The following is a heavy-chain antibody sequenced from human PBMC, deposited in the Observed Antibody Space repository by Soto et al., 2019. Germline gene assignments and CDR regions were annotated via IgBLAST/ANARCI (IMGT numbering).Heavy chain of an antibody. CDR3: AKGGHIDF. CDR1: GFSFSTYW. Sequence: EVQLVESGGGLVQPGGSLRLSCVASGFSFSTYWMSWVRQAPGKGLEWVANIKDDGSEKYYVDSVKGRFTISRDNAKTSLYLQMNSLRAQDTAVYYCAKGGHIDFCGQGTLVTVSS. D-gene: IGHD3-16*01. J-gene: IGHJ4*02. CDR2: IKDDGSEK. V-gene: IGHV3-7*03.